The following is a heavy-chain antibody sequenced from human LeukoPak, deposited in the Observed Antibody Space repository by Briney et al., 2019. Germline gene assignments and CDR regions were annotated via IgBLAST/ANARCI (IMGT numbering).Heavy chain of an antibody. Sequence: GGSLRLSCAASGFTFSSYAMHWVRQAPGKGLEWVAVISYDGSNKYYADSVKGRFTISRDNSKNTLYLQMNSLRAEDTAVYYGAREEGSAYYFDYWGQGTLVTVSS. J-gene: IGHJ4*02. V-gene: IGHV3-30*04. CDR3: AREEGSAYYFDY. CDR2: ISYDGSNK. D-gene: IGHD2-15*01. CDR1: GFTFSSYA.